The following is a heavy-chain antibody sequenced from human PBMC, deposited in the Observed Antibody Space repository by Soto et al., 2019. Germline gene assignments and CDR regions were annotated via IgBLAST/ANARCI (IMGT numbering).Heavy chain of an antibody. D-gene: IGHD3-22*01. CDR2: LSWNGVTI. J-gene: IGHJ6*02. Sequence: EVQLVESGGGLVQPGRSLRLSCAASGFTFDDYAMHWVRQVPGKGLQWVSGLSWNGVTIGYAASVKGRFTISRDNAKKSLYLQMNGLRPDDTALYFCAASRAYDSSDYSCFHYGMHVWGLGTTVTVS. V-gene: IGHV3-9*01. CDR1: GFTFDDYA. CDR3: AASRAYDSSDYSCFHYGMHV.